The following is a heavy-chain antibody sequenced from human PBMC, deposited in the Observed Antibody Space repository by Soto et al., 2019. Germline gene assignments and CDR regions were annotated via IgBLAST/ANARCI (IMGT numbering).Heavy chain of an antibody. CDR1: GGSISSSSYS. Sequence: PSETLSLTCSVSGGSISSSSYSWGWIRQPPGKGLEWVGTIYSTGSTYYNPSLKSRLTISLDTSKNQFSLKLNSVTAADTAVYYCASRLGYTYVTHPFDPWGQGTLVTVSS. CDR3: ASRLGYTYVTHPFDP. V-gene: IGHV4-39*01. J-gene: IGHJ5*02. CDR2: IYSTGST. D-gene: IGHD5-18*01.